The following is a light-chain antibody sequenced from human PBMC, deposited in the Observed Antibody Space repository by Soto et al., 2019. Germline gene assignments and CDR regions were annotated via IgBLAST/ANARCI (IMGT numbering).Light chain of an antibody. J-gene: IGKJ2*01. CDR1: QSVSSN. V-gene: IGKV3-15*01. Sequence: EIVMTQSPATLSVSPGERATLSCRASQSVSSNLAWYQQKPGQAPRLLIYGASTRATSIPARFSGGGSETEFTRPISSLQSEDYAVNYCQPYNNWPPYTLGQGTKLELK. CDR3: QPYNNWPPYT. CDR2: GAS.